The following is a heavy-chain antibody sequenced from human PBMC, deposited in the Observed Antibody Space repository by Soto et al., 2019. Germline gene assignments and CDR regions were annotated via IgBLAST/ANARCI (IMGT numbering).Heavy chain of an antibody. Sequence: GASVKVSCKASGGTFSSYAISWVRQAPGQGLEWMGGIIPIFGTANYAQKFQGRVTITADESTSTAYMELSSLRSEDTAVYYCAVSHCGGDCPLDYWGQGTLVTVSS. V-gene: IGHV1-69*13. J-gene: IGHJ4*02. D-gene: IGHD2-21*02. CDR1: GGTFSSYA. CDR3: AVSHCGGDCPLDY. CDR2: IIPIFGTA.